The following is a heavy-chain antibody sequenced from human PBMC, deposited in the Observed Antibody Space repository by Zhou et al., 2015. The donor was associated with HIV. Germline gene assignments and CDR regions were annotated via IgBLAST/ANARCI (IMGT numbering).Heavy chain of an antibody. D-gene: IGHD2-2*02. CDR3: ARGPIVVVPAAKPWSY. Sequence: QVQLVQSGAEVKKPGASVKVSCKASGYTFTSYYMHWVRQAPGQGLEWMGIINPSGGSTSYAQKFQGRVTMTRDTSTSTVYMELSSLRSEDTAVYYCARGPIVVVPAAKPWSYWGQGTLVTVSS. CDR2: INPSGGST. J-gene: IGHJ4*02. CDR1: GYTFTSYY. V-gene: IGHV1-46*01.